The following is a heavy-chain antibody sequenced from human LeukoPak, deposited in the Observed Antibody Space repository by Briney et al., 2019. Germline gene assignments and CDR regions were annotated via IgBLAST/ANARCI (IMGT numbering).Heavy chain of an antibody. V-gene: IGHV4-39*01. Sequence: SETLSLTCSVSGASISGSGYYLGWIRQPPGKGLEWIGNIYYTGSTYYNASLQSRVTISIDTSKNQFSLRLNSVTAADTAMYYCVKSGGYGLIDYWGQGTLVTVSS. J-gene: IGHJ4*02. CDR2: IYYTGST. CDR3: VKSGGYGLIDY. CDR1: GASISGSGYY. D-gene: IGHD1-26*01.